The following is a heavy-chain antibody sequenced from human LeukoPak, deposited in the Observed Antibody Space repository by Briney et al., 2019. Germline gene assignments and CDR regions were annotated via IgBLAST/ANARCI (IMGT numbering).Heavy chain of an antibody. CDR1: TFTFRTYA. Sequence: GGSLRLSCAASTFTFRTYAMHWVRQAPGKGLEWVAVITYDGSNKYYADSVKGRFTISRDNSKNTLYLQMNSLRAEDTAVYYCAKGRQQLVPFDYWGQGTLVTVSS. D-gene: IGHD6-13*01. J-gene: IGHJ4*02. CDR2: ITYDGSNK. V-gene: IGHV3-30*04. CDR3: AKGRQQLVPFDY.